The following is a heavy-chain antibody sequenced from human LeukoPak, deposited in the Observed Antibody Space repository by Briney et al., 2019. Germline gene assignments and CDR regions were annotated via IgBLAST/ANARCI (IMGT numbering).Heavy chain of an antibody. CDR3: ARLMNIAAADY. V-gene: IGHV4-59*08. Sequence: SETLSLICTVSGGSISSYYWSWIRQPPGKGLEWIGYIYYSGSSHYNPSLKSRVTISVDTSKNQFSLKLTSVTAADSAVYYCARLMNIAAADYWGQGTLVTVSS. J-gene: IGHJ4*02. D-gene: IGHD2/OR15-2a*01. CDR1: GGSISSYY. CDR2: IYYSGSS.